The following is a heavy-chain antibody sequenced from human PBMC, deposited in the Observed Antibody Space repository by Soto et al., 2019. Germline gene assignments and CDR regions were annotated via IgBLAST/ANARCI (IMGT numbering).Heavy chain of an antibody. CDR3: ARIREYYYDSSGYYFDY. D-gene: IGHD3-22*01. V-gene: IGHV2-70*01. Sequence: KSGPTLVNPTQTLTLTCTFSGFSLSTSGMCVSWIRQPPGKALEWLALIDWDDDKYYSTSLKTRLTISKDTSKNQVVLTMTNMDHVDTATYYCARIREYYYDSSGYYFDYWGQGTLVTVSS. J-gene: IGHJ4*02. CDR2: IDWDDDK. CDR1: GFSLSTSGMC.